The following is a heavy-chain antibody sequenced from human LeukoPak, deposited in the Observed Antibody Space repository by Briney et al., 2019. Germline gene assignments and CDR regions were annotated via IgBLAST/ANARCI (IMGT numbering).Heavy chain of an antibody. J-gene: IGHJ3*02. CDR1: GFTFDDYG. CDR2: INWNGGST. CDR3: ARDGSSGVDAFDI. D-gene: IGHD2-15*01. V-gene: IGHV3-20*04. Sequence: PGGSLRLSCAASGFTFDDYGMSWVRQAPGKGLEWVSGINWNGGSTGYADSVKGRFTISRDNAKNSLYLQMNSRRAEDTALYYCARDGSSGVDAFDIWGQGTMVAVSS.